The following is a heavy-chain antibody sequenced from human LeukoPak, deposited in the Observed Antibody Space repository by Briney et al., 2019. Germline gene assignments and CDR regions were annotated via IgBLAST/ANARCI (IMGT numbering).Heavy chain of an antibody. V-gene: IGHV4-4*08. Sequence: SETLSLTCTVSGGSISNYYWSWIRQPPGKGLEWIGYIYSSGHTNYNPSLKSRVTISVDTSKNQFSLKLTSMTAADTAVYYCARGGATGWPLSWFDPWGQGTLVTVSS. CDR1: GGSISNYY. D-gene: IGHD1-26*01. CDR2: IYSSGHT. CDR3: ARGGATGWPLSWFDP. J-gene: IGHJ5*02.